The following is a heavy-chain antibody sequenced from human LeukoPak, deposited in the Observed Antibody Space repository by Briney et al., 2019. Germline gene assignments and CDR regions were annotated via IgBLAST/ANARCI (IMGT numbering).Heavy chain of an antibody. V-gene: IGHV3-66*01. D-gene: IGHD4/OR15-4a*01. Sequence: GGSLRRSGAASGFTVLCNYMSWFGQAPGKGLGWVSVIYSGGSAYYADSVKGRFTISRDNSKNTLYLQMNGLRVEDTAVYFCARDPGAFPYFFDCWGQGTLVTVSS. CDR1: GFTVLCNY. J-gene: IGHJ4*02. CDR3: ARDPGAFPYFFDC. CDR2: IYSGGSA.